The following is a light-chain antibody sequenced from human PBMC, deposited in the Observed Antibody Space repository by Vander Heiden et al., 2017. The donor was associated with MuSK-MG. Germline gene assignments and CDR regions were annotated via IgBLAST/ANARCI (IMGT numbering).Light chain of an antibody. J-gene: IGKJ1*01. Sequence: DIQMTQSPSTLSASVGDRVTITCRASQSISSWLAWYQQKPGKAPKLLIYKASSLESGVTSRFSGSGSGTEFTLTISSLQHDDFATYYCQQYNSYSPWTFGQGTKVEIK. V-gene: IGKV1-5*03. CDR3: QQYNSYSPWT. CDR1: QSISSW. CDR2: KAS.